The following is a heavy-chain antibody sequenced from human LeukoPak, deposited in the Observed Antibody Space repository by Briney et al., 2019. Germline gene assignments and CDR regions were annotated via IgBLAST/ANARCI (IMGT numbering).Heavy chain of an antibody. CDR1: GGTFSSYA. Sequence: ASVKVSCKASGGTFSSYAISWVRQAPGQGREWMGGIIPIFGTANYAQKFQGRVTITADESTSTAYMELSSLRSEDTAVYYCAGSSSFPIIPFDYWGQGTLVTVSS. D-gene: IGHD6-6*01. CDR3: AGSSSFPIIPFDY. CDR2: IIPIFGTA. J-gene: IGHJ4*02. V-gene: IGHV1-69*13.